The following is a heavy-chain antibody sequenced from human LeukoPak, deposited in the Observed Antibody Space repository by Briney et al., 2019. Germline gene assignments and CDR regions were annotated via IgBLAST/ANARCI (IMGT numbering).Heavy chain of an antibody. CDR1: GFTFNNYW. CDR2: IRYDGSEK. Sequence: GGSLRLSCEASGFTFNNYWMSWVRQAPGKGLEWVANIRYDGSEKHYVDSVKGRFTISRDNAKNSLYLQMNSLRAEDTAVYYCARVRGYSYALDYWGQGTLVTVSS. D-gene: IGHD5-18*01. J-gene: IGHJ4*02. CDR3: ARVRGYSYALDY. V-gene: IGHV3-7*01.